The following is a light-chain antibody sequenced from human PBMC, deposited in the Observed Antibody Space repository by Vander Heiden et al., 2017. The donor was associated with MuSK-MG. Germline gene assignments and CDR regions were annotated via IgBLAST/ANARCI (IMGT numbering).Light chain of an antibody. CDR1: QSISSY. V-gene: IGKV1-39*01. Sequence: DIQMTQSLSSLSASVGDRVTITCRASQSISSYLNWYQQKPGKAPKLLIYAASSLQSGVPSRFNGSGSGTDFTLTISSLQPEDFATYYCQQSDSTPVTFGQGTRLEIK. J-gene: IGKJ5*01. CDR2: AAS. CDR3: QQSDSTPVT.